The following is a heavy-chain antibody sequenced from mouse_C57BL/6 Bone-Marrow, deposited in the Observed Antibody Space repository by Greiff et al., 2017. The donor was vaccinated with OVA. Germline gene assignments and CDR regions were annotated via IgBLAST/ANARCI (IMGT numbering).Heavy chain of an antibody. CDR3: ARQRLGAMDY. D-gene: IGHD4-1*01. Sequence: VKLQQPGAELVKPGASVKLSCKASGYTFTSYWMHWVKQRPGQGLEWIGMIHPNSGSTNYNEKFKSKATLTVDKSSSTAYMQLSSLTSEDSAVYYCARQRLGAMDYWGQGTSVTVSS. J-gene: IGHJ4*01. V-gene: IGHV1-64*01. CDR1: GYTFTSYW. CDR2: IHPNSGST.